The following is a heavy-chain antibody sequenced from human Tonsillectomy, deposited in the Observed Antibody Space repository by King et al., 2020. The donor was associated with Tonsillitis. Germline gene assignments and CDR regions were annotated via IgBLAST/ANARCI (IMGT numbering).Heavy chain of an antibody. Sequence: VQLVESGGGLVKPGGSLRLSCAASGFTFSSYAMNWVRQAPGKGLEWVSSISSSSRHIYYADAVKGRFTISRDNAKNSLYLQMNSLGAEDTAVYYCARGYLDYFDYWGQGTLVTVSS. CDR2: ISSSSRHI. D-gene: IGHD5-18*01. J-gene: IGHJ4*02. CDR1: GFTFSSYA. V-gene: IGHV3-21*01. CDR3: ARGYLDYFDY.